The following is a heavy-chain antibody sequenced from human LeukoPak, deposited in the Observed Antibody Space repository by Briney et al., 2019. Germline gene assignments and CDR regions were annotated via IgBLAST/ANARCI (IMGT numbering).Heavy chain of an antibody. CDR1: KFTFTNYA. CDR3: AKKYSSTWYAFDI. J-gene: IGHJ3*02. D-gene: IGHD6-13*01. V-gene: IGHV3-23*01. Sequence: GGSLRLSCAAFKFTFTNYAMTWVRQAPGKGLEWVSTIGGAGGSTYYADSVKGRFTISRDNSENTLYLQVNSLRAEDTALYYCAKKYSSTWYAFDIWGQGTMVTVSS. CDR2: IGGAGGST.